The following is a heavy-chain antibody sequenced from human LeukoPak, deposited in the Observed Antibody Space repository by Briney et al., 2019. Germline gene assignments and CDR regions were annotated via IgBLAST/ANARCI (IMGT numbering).Heavy chain of an antibody. CDR2: INHSGST. V-gene: IGHV4-34*01. D-gene: IGHD2-15*01. Sequence: SETLSLTCAVYGGSFSGYYWSWIRQPPGKGLEWIGEINHSGSTNYNPSLKSRVTISVDTSKNQFSLKLSSVTAADTAVYYCARGRRWLLYWWGQGTLVTVSS. CDR1: GGSFSGYY. J-gene: IGHJ4*02. CDR3: ARGRRWLLYW.